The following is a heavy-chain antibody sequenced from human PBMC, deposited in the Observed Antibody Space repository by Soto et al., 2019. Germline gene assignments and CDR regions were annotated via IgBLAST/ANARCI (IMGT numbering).Heavy chain of an antibody. CDR1: GGSTSSGDYY. CDR3: ARRPYYDFWSGYYGMDV. Sequence: SETLSLTCTVSGGSTSSGDYYWSWIRQPPGKGLEWIGYIYYSGSTYYNPSLKSRVTISVDTSKNQFSLKLSSVTPADTAVYYCARRPYYDFWSGYYGMDVWRQRTTVTVSS. J-gene: IGHJ6*02. V-gene: IGHV4-30-4*01. CDR2: IYYSGST. D-gene: IGHD3-3*01.